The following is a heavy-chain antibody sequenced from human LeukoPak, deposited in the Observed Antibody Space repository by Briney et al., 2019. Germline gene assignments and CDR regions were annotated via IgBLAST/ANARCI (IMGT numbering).Heavy chain of an antibody. CDR1: GYSFTSYW. CDR3: ARSAYVWGSYRYHYYYMDV. D-gene: IGHD3-16*02. V-gene: IGHV5-51*01. J-gene: IGHJ6*03. Sequence: GESLKISCKGSGYSFTSYWIGWVRPMPGKGLEWMGIIYPGDSDTRYSPSFQGQVTISADKSISTAYLQWSSLKASDTAMYYCARSAYVWGSYRYHYYYMDVWGKGTTVTVSS. CDR2: IYPGDSDT.